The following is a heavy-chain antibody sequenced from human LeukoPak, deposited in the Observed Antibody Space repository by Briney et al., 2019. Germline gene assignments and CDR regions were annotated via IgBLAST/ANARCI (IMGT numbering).Heavy chain of an antibody. J-gene: IGHJ4*02. D-gene: IGHD7-27*01. Sequence: PSETLSLTCTVSGGSVSSGSYYWSWIRQPPGKGLEWIGYIYYSGSTYYNPSLKSRLTISVDTSKNQFSLKLSSVTAADTAVYYCARDPTGAFPDYWGQGTLVTVSS. CDR3: ARDPTGAFPDY. V-gene: IGHV4-61*01. CDR1: GGSVSSGSYY. CDR2: IYYSGST.